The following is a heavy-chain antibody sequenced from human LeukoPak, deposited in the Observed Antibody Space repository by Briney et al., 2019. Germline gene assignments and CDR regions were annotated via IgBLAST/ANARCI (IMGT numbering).Heavy chain of an antibody. V-gene: IGHV3-7*03. D-gene: IGHD3-10*01. CDR2: IKTDGSQI. Sequence: GGSLRLSCVASGFTFSSYWMTWVRQAPGKGLEWVANIKTDGSQIYYVDSVKGRFTISRDNAKNSLYLQMNSLRAEDTAVYYCAKDPKRVWFGEYYFDYWGQGTLVTVSS. J-gene: IGHJ4*02. CDR1: GFTFSSYW. CDR3: AKDPKRVWFGEYYFDY.